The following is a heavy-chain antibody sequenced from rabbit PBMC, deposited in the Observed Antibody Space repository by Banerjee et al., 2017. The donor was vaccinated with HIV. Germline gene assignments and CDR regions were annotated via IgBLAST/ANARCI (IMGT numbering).Heavy chain of an antibody. Sequence: QEQLAESGGGLVKPEGSLTLTCKASGFDFSSNAMWWVRQDPGKGLESIACIYAGTSSSTWYASWAKGRFTTSKASSTTVTLQMTSLTAADTATYFCARDSAYVSSSDYPDWLDLWGPGTLVTVS. CDR3: ARDSAYVSSSDYPDWLDL. CDR2: IYAGTSSST. CDR1: GFDFSSNA. J-gene: IGHJ5*01. D-gene: IGHD1-1*01. V-gene: IGHV1S45*01.